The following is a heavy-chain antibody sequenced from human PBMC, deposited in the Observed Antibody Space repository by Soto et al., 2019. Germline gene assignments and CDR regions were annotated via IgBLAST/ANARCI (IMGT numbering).Heavy chain of an antibody. D-gene: IGHD3-3*01. CDR1: GYSFTSYW. CDR3: ARRDDFWNGYYTGAFDI. Sequence: PGESLKISGKGSGYSFTSYWIGWVRQMHGKGLEWMGIIYPGDSNTRYSPSFQGQVTISADKSISTAYLQWSSLKASDTAMYYCARRDDFWNGYYTGAFDIWGQGTMVTVS. V-gene: IGHV5-51*01. CDR2: IYPGDSNT. J-gene: IGHJ3*02.